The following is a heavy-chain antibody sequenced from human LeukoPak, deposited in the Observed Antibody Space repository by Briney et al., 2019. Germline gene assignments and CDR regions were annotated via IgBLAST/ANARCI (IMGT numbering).Heavy chain of an antibody. D-gene: IGHD5-12*01. CDR1: GGSFSDYY. Sequence: KSSETLSLTCAVYGGSFSDYYWSWIRQHPGKGLEWIGYIHYSGSTYYNPSLKSRVSISVSTSKNRFSLQLSSVTAADTAVYYCARVIGYDQLDYWGQGTLVTVSS. CDR2: IHYSGST. V-gene: IGHV4-31*11. J-gene: IGHJ4*02. CDR3: ARVIGYDQLDY.